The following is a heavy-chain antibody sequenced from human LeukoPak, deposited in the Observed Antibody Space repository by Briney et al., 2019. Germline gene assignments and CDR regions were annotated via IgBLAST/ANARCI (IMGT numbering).Heavy chain of an antibody. CDR3: ARDRLPRGGYFDY. D-gene: IGHD1-26*01. J-gene: IGHJ4*02. CDR1: GGSFSGYY. Sequence: PSETLSLTCAVHGGSFSGYYWSWIRQPPGKGLEWIGYIYYSGSTNYNPSLKSRVTISVDTSKNQFSLKLSSVTAADTAVYYCARDRLPRGGYFDYWGQGTLVTVSS. V-gene: IGHV4-59*01. CDR2: IYYSGST.